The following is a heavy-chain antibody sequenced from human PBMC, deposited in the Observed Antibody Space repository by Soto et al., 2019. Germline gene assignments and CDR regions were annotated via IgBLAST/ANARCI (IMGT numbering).Heavy chain of an antibody. V-gene: IGHV3-43*02. CDR1: GFTFSSYA. CDR3: AKGNPKFYYGMDV. CDR2: ISWDGGST. Sequence: GGSLRLSCAASGFTFSSYAMSWVRQAPGKGLEWVSVISWDGGSTYYADSVKGRFTISRDNSKNSLYLQMNSLRIEDTALYYCAKGNPKFYYGMDVWGQGTTVTVSS. J-gene: IGHJ6*02.